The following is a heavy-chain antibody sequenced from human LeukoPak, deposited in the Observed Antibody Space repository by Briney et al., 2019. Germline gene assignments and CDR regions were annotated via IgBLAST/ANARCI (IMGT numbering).Heavy chain of an antibody. CDR3: AREGSVRTAYNDGLDV. V-gene: IGHV3-53*01. Sequence: SSTVYADSVKGRFTISRDNSKNTLYLQLNSLRAEDTAVYYCAREGSVRTAYNDGLDVWGQGTMVTVSS. D-gene: IGHD3-16*01. J-gene: IGHJ3*01. CDR2: SST.